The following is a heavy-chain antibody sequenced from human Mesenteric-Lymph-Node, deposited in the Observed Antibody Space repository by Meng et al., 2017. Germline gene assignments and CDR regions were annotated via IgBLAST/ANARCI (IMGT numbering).Heavy chain of an antibody. J-gene: IGHJ6*02. V-gene: IGHV4-61*01. D-gene: IGHD3-10*01. CDR2: IYYSGST. CDR1: GGSVSSGSYY. CDR3: ARVEVLLWFGELYGYYGMDV. Sequence: SETLSLTCTVSGGSVSSGSYYWSWIRQPPGKGLEWIGYIYYSGSTNYNPSLKSRVTISVDTSKNQFSLKLSSVTAADTAVYYCARVEVLLWFGELYGYYGMDVWGQGTTVTVSS.